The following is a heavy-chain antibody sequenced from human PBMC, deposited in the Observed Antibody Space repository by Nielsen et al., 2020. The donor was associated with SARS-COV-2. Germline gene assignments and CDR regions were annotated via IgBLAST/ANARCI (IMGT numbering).Heavy chain of an antibody. CDR1: GFTFSTYA. J-gene: IGHJ4*02. D-gene: IGHD4-11*01. CDR3: AKVQGVKVTDFDY. V-gene: IGHV3-23*01. Sequence: GGSLRLFCAASGFTFSTYAMSWVRQAPGRGLEWVSAITASGGTTYYADSVRGRFTISRDNSKNTLFLQMNSLRAEDTAVYYCAKVQGVKVTDFDYWGQGTLVTVSS. CDR2: ITASGGTT.